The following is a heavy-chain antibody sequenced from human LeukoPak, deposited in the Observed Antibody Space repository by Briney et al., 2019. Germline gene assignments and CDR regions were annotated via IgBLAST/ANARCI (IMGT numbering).Heavy chain of an antibody. V-gene: IGHV1-24*01. CDR1: GYTLTELS. CDR2: FDPEDGET. D-gene: IGHD4-17*01. Sequence: ASVKVSCQVFGYTLTELSMHWVRQAPGKGLEGMGGFDPEDGETIYAQKFQGRVTMTEDTSTDTAYMELSSLRSEDTAVYYCAAQYPYGDYALDYWGQGTLVTVSS. CDR3: AAQYPYGDYALDY. J-gene: IGHJ4*02.